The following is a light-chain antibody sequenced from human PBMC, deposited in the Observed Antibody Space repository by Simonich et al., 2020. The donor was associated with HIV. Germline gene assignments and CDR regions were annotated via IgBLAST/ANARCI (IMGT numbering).Light chain of an antibody. CDR1: QRVSSN. V-gene: IGKV3-15*01. J-gene: IGKJ1*01. CDR2: GAS. Sequence: EIVMTQSPATLSVSPGERATLSCRASQRVSSNLAWYQQKPGQAPRLLIYGASTRATGIPARFSGSGSGTAFTLTISSLQSEDFAVYYCQQYNKWPPWTFGQGTKVEI. CDR3: QQYNKWPPWT.